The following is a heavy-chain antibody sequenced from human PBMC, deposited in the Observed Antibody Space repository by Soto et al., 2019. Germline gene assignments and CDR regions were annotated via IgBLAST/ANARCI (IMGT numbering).Heavy chain of an antibody. J-gene: IGHJ5*02. CDR2: IRSKANSYAT. Sequence: EVQLVESGEGLVQPGGSLKLSCAASGFTFSGSAMHWVRQASGKVLEWVGRIRSKANSYATAYAASVKGRFTISRDDSKTTAYRQMNSLKTEDTALYYCTSGDGHGWCAPWVQGTLVNVSS. CDR3: TSGDGHGWCAP. CDR1: GFTFSGSA. V-gene: IGHV3-73*01.